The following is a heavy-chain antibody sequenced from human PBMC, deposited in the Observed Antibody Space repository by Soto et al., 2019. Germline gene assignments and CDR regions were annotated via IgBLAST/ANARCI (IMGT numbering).Heavy chain of an antibody. CDR1: GGSISSDYYY. J-gene: IGHJ6*02. CDR3: ARDPFTIFGVANDDMDV. CDR2: IYYSGST. D-gene: IGHD3-3*01. Sequence: SETLSLTCTVSGGSISSDYYYWSWIRQPPGKGLEWIGYIYYSGSTYYNPSLKSRVTISVDTSKNQFSLKLTSVTAADTAVYYCARDPFTIFGVANDDMDVWGQGTTVTVSS. V-gene: IGHV4-30-4*01.